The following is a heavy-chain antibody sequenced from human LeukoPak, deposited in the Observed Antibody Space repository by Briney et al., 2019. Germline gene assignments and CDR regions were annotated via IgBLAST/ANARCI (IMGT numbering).Heavy chain of an antibody. J-gene: IGHJ4*02. CDR2: ISWNSGSI. V-gene: IGHV3-9*01. CDR3: ANIGPSDY. D-gene: IGHD1-26*01. CDR1: GFTFDDHA. Sequence: AGGSLRLSCAASGFTFDDHAMHWVRQAPGKGLEWVSGISWNSGSIGYADSVKGRFTISRDNAKNSLYLQMNSLRAEDTALYYCANIGPSDYWGQGTLVTVSS.